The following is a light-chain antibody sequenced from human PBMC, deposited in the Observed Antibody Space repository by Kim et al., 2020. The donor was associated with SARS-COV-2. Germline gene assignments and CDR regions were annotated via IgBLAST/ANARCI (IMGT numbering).Light chain of an antibody. J-gene: IGLJ2*01. V-gene: IGLV3-1*01. CDR1: KLGDKY. CDR2: HDA. Sequence: SYELTQPPSVSVSPGQTASITCSGAKLGDKYVCWYQQKAGQSPVLVIYHDAKRPSRIPERFSGSNSGNTATLTISGTQAMVESNYYCQAWGSTTVVLGGG. CDR3: QAWGSTTVV.